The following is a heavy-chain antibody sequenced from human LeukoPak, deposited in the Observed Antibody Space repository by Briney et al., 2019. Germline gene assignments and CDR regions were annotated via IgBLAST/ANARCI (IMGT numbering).Heavy chain of an antibody. CDR1: GGSLSSRSHY. CDR3: VRWTAGTTEDS. D-gene: IGHD1-1*01. J-gene: IGHJ4*02. V-gene: IGHV4-39*01. CDR2: LSNSGNT. Sequence: SETLSLTCTVSGGSLSSRSHYWGWNRQPPGQGLEWIGSLSNSGNTYYNPSLKSRVTISVDTSKNEFSLKLSSVTAADTAVYYCVRWTAGTTEDSWGQGTLVTVSS.